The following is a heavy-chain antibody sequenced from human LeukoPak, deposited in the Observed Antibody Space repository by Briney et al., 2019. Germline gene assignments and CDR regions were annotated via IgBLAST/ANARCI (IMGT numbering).Heavy chain of an antibody. CDR3: ARGPSIAARYDAFDI. CDR2: INTDGSRT. D-gene: IGHD6-6*01. CDR1: GFTFSNYW. Sequence: GGSLRLSCAASGFTFSNYWMHWVRQAPGKGLVWVSRINTDGSRTTYADSVKGRFTISRDNAKNSLYLQVISLRAEDTAVYYCARGPSIAARYDAFDIWGQGTMVTVSS. V-gene: IGHV3-74*01. J-gene: IGHJ3*02.